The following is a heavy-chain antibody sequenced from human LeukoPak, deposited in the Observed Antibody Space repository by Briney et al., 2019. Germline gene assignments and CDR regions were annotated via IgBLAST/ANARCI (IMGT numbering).Heavy chain of an antibody. CDR1: GFTFSSYA. CDR2: ISGSGGST. J-gene: IGHJ4*02. V-gene: IGHV3-23*01. D-gene: IGHD3-10*01. CDR3: AKGPYYYGSGTYYNPFDY. Sequence: TGGSLRLSCAASGFTFSSYAMSWVRQAPGKGLEWVSAISGSGGSTYYADSVKGRFTISRDNSKNTLSLQMNSLRAEDTAVYYCAKGPYYYGSGTYYNPFDYWGQGTPVTVSS.